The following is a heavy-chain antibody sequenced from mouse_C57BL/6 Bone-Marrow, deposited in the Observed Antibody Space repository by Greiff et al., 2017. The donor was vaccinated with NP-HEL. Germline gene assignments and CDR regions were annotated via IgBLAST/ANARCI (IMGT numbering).Heavy chain of an antibody. CDR1: GYTFTSYW. J-gene: IGHJ3*01. Sequence: QVQLKQPGAELVRPGTSVKLSCKASGYTFTSYWMHWVKQRPGQGLEWIGVIDPSDSYTNYNQKFKGKATLTVDTSSSTAYMQLSSLTSEDSAVYYCAREGYYGSRFAYWGQGTLVTVSA. V-gene: IGHV1-59*01. CDR3: AREGYYGSRFAY. D-gene: IGHD1-1*01. CDR2: IDPSDSYT.